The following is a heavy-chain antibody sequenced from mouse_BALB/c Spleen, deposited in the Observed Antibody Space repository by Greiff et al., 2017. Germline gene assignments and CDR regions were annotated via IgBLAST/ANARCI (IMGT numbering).Heavy chain of an antibody. Sequence: QVQLQQSGAELAKPGASVKMSCKASGYTFTSYWMHWVKQRPGQGLEWIGYINPSTGYTEYNQKFKDQATLTADKSSSTAYMQLSSLTSEDSAVYYCAIGYYGSSYDAMDYWGQGTSVTVSS. V-gene: IGHV1-7*01. CDR2: INPSTGYT. D-gene: IGHD1-1*01. CDR1: GYTFTSYW. J-gene: IGHJ4*01. CDR3: AIGYYGSSYDAMDY.